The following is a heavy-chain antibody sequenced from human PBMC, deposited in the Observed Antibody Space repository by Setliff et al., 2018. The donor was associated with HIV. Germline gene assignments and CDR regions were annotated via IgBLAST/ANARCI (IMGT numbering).Heavy chain of an antibody. CDR3: ARHVLVTRDVRYFDY. D-gene: IGHD2-21*02. CDR2: IYPGDSDT. CDR1: GYRFTSYW. Sequence: PRESLKISCKGSGYRFTSYWIGWVRQMPGKGLEWMGIIYPGDSDTRYSPSFQGQVTISADKSINTAYLQWSSLKASDTAMYYCARHVLVTRDVRYFDYWGQGTLVTVSS. J-gene: IGHJ4*02. V-gene: IGHV5-51*01.